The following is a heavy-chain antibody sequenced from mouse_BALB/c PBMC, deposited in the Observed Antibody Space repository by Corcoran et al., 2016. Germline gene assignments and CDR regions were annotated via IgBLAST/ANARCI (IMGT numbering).Heavy chain of an antibody. V-gene: IGHV14-1*02. CDR2: IDPENGNT. CDR3: ARSGGYYVGY. J-gene: IGHJ2*01. D-gene: IGHD3-1*01. CDR1: GFNIKDYY. Sequence: EVQLQQSGAELVRPGALVKLSCKASGFNIKDYYMHWVKQRPEQGLERSGWIDPENGNTIYDPKFQGKASITADTSSNTAYLQLSSLTSEDTAVYYCARSGGYYVGYWGQGTTLTVSS.